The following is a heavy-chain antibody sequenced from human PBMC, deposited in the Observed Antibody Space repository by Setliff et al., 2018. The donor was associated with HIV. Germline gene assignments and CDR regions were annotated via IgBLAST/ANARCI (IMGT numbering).Heavy chain of an antibody. J-gene: IGHJ4*02. CDR3: ARVNRLVEMATTGHFDY. V-gene: IGHV1-69*10. CDR1: GGTFSSYA. D-gene: IGHD5-12*01. Sequence: ASVKVSCKASGGTFSSYAISWVRQAPGQGLEWMGGIIPILGIANYAQKFQGRVTITADKSTSTAYMELSGLRSEDTAVYYCARVNRLVEMATTGHFDYWGQGTLVTVSS. CDR2: IIPILGIA.